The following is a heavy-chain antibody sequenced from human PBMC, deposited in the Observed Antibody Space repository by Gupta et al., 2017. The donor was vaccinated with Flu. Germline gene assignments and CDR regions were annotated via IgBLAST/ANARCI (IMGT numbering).Heavy chain of an antibody. CDR3: ARAHFWSANKGAFDI. D-gene: IGHD3-3*02. CDR2: IGTAGDT. CDR1: GFTFSSYD. J-gene: IGHJ3*02. V-gene: IGHV3-13*04. Sequence: EVQLVESGGGLVQPGGSLRLSCAASGFTFSSYDMHWVRQATGKGLEWVSSIGTAGDTYYPGSVKGRFTISRENAKNSLYLQMNSLRAGDTAVYYCARAHFWSANKGAFDIWGQGTMVTVSS.